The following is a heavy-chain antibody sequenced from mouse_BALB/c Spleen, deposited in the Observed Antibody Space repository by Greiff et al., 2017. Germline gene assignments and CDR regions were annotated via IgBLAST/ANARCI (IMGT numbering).Heavy chain of an antibody. V-gene: IGHV5-4*02. CDR2: ISDGGSYT. J-gene: IGHJ4*01. Sequence: EVKLMESGGGLVKPGGSLKLSCAASGFTFSDYYMYWVRQTPEKRLEWVATISDGGSYTYYPDSVKGRFTISRDNAKNNLYLQMSSLKSEDTAMYYCARVGITTPHYAMDYWSQGTSVTVSS. CDR3: ARVGITTPHYAMDY. D-gene: IGHD2-4*01. CDR1: GFTFSDYY.